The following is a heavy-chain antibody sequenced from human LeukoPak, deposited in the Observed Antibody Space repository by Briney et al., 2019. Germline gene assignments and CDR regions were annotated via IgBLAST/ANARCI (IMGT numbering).Heavy chain of an antibody. V-gene: IGHV3-74*01. CDR3: ARGNGGSFPPHFDD. CDR1: VFPFSSFC. CDR2: IYSDVSTT. D-gene: IGHD2-15*01. J-gene: IGHJ4*02. Sequence: GGSLSLSCAVSVFPFSSFCMHCAPDGPGEGGVWGSRIYSDVSTTNYADSVRGRFTIYRDNAKNTLYRQMNRVRVEDTAVYYCARGNGGSFPPHFDDWGQGTLVPVSS.